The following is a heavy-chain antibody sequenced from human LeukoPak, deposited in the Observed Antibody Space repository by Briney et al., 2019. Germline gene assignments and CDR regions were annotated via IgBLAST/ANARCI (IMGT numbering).Heavy chain of an antibody. CDR2: IYYSGST. D-gene: IGHD1-1*01. CDR1: GGSISSYY. V-gene: IGHV4-59*01. CDR3: ARLLNGRVDY. J-gene: IGHJ4*02. Sequence: SETLSLTCTVSGGSISSYYWSWIRQPPGKGLEWIGYIYYSGSTNYNPSLKSRVTISVDTSKNQFSLKLNSVTAADTAVYYCARLLNGRVDYWGQGTLVTVSS.